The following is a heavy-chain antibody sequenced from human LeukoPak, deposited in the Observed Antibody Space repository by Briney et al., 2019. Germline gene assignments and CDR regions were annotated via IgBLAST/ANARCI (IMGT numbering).Heavy chain of an antibody. D-gene: IGHD1-26*01. CDR2: IIPIFGTA. J-gene: IGHJ2*01. V-gene: IGHV1-69*13. CDR3: AIQKDPAPPGNWYFDL. CDR1: GYTLTELS. Sequence: SVKVSCTVSGYTLTELSMHWVRQAPGKGLEWMGGIIPIFGTADYAQKFQGRVTITADESTSTAYMELSSLRSEDTAVYYCAIQKDPAPPGNWYFDLWGRGTLVTVSS.